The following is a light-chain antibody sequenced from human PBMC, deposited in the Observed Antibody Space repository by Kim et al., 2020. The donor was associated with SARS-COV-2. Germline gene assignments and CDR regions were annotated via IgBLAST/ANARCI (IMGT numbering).Light chain of an antibody. CDR1: KLGDKY. CDR3: QAWDSSTNYV. Sequence: SPGQTATITCSGDKLGDKYACWYQQKPGQSPVLVIYQDNKRPSGIPERFSGSNSGNTATLTISGTQAMDEADYYCQAWDSSTNYVFGPGTKVTVL. J-gene: IGLJ1*01. V-gene: IGLV3-1*01. CDR2: QDN.